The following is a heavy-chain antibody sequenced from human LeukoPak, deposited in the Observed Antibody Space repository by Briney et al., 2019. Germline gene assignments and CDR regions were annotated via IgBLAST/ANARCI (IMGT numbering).Heavy chain of an antibody. V-gene: IGHV1-46*01. D-gene: IGHD3-22*01. CDR2: INPSGGST. CDR3: ARDFPADYYYDSSGYYYLRIYYYMDV. CDR1: GYTFTSYY. J-gene: IGHJ6*03. Sequence: GASVKVSCKASGYTFTSYYMHWVRQAPGQGLEWMGIINPSGGSTSYAQKFQGRVTMTRDMSTSTVYMELSSLRSEDTAVYYCARDFPADYYYDSSGYYYLRIYYYMDVWGKGTTVTVSS.